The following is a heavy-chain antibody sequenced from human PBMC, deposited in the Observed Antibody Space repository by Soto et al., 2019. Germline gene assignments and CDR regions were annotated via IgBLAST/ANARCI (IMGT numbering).Heavy chain of an antibody. J-gene: IGHJ6*02. CDR1: GFTFSSYG. V-gene: IGHV3-30*18. D-gene: IGHD2-2*01. Sequence: GGSLRLSCAASGFTFSSYGMHWVRHAPGKGLEWVAVISYDGSNKYYADSVKGRFTISRDNSKNTLYLQINSLRAEDTAVYYCAKALKGYCNSTSYPRFGMDVWGQGTTVTVSS. CDR2: ISYDGSNK. CDR3: AKALKGYCNSTSYPRFGMDV.